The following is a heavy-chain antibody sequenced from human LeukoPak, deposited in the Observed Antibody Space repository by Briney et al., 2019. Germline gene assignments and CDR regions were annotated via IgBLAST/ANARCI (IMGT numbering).Heavy chain of an antibody. CDR3: AKIAAAGPGYLDY. D-gene: IGHD6-13*01. CDR2: IRNKANNYAT. Sequence: GGSLRLSCAASGFTFSGSAMHWVRQASGKGLEWVGRIRNKANNYATAYAASVKGRFTISRDDSKNTAYLQMNSLRAEDTAIYYCAKIAAAGPGYLDYWGQGTLVTVSS. J-gene: IGHJ4*02. V-gene: IGHV3-73*01. CDR1: GFTFSGSA.